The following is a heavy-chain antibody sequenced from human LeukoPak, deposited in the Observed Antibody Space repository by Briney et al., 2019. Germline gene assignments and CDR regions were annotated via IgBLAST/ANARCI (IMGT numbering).Heavy chain of an antibody. CDR1: GGSISSNY. D-gene: IGHD1-26*01. J-gene: IGHJ4*02. CDR2: RYDTGGT. Sequence: PSETLSLTCTVSGGSISSNYWSWIRQPPGKGLEWIGCRYDTGGTNYNPSLQSRVTISVDTSKNQFSLKLTSVTAADTAVYYCARDSGSYSFQSWGQGTLVTAFS. CDR3: ARDSGSYSFQS. V-gene: IGHV4-59*01.